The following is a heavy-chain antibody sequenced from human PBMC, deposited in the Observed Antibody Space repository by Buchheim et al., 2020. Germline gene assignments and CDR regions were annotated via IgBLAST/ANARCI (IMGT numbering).Heavy chain of an antibody. V-gene: IGHV3-23*01. CDR2: ISSSGGST. CDR3: AVVSAIAYSGYVEH. D-gene: IGHD1-26*01. CDR1: GLTFSSSA. J-gene: IGHJ4*02. Sequence: EVQLLESGGGLVQPGGSLRLSCAASGLTFSSSAMTWVRQAPGKGLEWVSAISSSGGSTYYADSVKGRFTISRDNSKNTLYLQMNSLRAEGTAVYYCAVVSAIAYSGYVEHWGQGT.